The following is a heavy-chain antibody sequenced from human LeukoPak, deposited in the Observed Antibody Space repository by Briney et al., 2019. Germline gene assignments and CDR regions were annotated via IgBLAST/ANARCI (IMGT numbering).Heavy chain of an antibody. V-gene: IGHV1-69*05. D-gene: IGHD3-22*01. CDR1: GGTFSSYA. CDR3: ARDRGSYYDSSGYYYFDY. CDR2: IIPIFGAA. Sequence: SVKVSCKASGGTFSSYAISWVRQAPGQGLEWMGRIIPIFGAANYAQKFQGRVTITTDESTSTAYMELSSLRSEDTAVYYCARDRGSYYDSSGYYYFDYWGQGTLVTVSS. J-gene: IGHJ4*02.